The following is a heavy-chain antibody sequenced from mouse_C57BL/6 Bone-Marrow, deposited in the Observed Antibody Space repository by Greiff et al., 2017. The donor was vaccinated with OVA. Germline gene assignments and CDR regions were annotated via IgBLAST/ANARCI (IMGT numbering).Heavy chain of an antibody. D-gene: IGHD1-1*01. J-gene: IGHJ3*01. Sequence: VQLQQPGAELVRPGSSVKLSCKASGYTFTSYWMHWVKQRPIQGLEWIGNIDPSDSETHYNQKFKDKATLTVDKSSSTAYMQLSSLTSEDSAVYYWASGYYGSSYGFAYWGQGTLVTVSA. CDR3: ASGYYGSSYGFAY. CDR2: IDPSDSET. CDR1: GYTFTSYW. V-gene: IGHV1-52*01.